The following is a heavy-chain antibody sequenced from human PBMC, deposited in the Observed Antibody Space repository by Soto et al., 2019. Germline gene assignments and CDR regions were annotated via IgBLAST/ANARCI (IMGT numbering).Heavy chain of an antibody. V-gene: IGHV4-31*03. CDR2: IYYSGST. J-gene: IGHJ3*02. Sequence: SETLSLTCTVSGGSISSGGYYWSWIRQHPGKGLEWIGYIYYSGSTYYNPSLKSRVTISVDTSKNQFSLKLSSVTAADTAVYYCARTDSSGYHDAFDIWGQGTMVTV. CDR3: ARTDSSGYHDAFDI. D-gene: IGHD3-22*01. CDR1: GGSISSGGYY.